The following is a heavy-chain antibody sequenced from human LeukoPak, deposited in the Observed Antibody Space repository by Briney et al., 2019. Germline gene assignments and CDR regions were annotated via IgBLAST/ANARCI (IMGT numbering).Heavy chain of an antibody. J-gene: IGHJ4*02. V-gene: IGHV3-30*18. CDR2: ISYDGRNK. Sequence: PGGSLRLSCAASGFTFTNYGMHWVRQAPGKGPEWVAVISYDGRNKYYTDSVKGRFTISRDNSKNTLYLQMNSLRAEDTAVYYCAKDVGERYYFDYWGQGTLVTVSS. CDR3: AKDVGERYYFDY. CDR1: GFTFTNYG.